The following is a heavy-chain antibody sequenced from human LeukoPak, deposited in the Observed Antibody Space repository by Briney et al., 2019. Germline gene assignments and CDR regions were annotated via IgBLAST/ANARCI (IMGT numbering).Heavy chain of an antibody. CDR2: IYYSGST. Sequence: SETLSLTCTVSGGSISSYYWSWIRQPPGKGLEWIGYIYYSGSTNYNPSLKSRVTISVGTSKNQFSLKLSSVTAADTAVYYCARVKDDSSGYSHDAFDIWGQGTMVTVSS. D-gene: IGHD3-22*01. J-gene: IGHJ3*02. V-gene: IGHV4-59*01. CDR3: ARVKDDSSGYSHDAFDI. CDR1: GGSISSYY.